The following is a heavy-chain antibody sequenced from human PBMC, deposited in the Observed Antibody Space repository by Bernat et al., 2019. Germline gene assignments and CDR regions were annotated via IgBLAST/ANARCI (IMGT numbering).Heavy chain of an antibody. CDR2: IKHDGSEK. CDR3: AGDLDEWVVVATLCDY. Sequence: EVQLVESGGGLVQPGGSLRLSCAASGFTFSSYWMSWVRQAPGKGLEWVANIKHDGSEKYYVDSVKGRFTISRDNAKNSLYLQMNSLRAEDTAVYYCAGDLDEWVVVATLCDYWGQGTLVTVSS. D-gene: IGHD2-15*01. J-gene: IGHJ4*02. V-gene: IGHV3-7*01. CDR1: GFTFSSYW.